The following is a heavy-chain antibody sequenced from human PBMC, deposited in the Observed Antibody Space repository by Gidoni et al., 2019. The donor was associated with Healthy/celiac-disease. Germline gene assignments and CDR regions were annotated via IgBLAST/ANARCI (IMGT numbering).Heavy chain of an antibody. D-gene: IGHD1-20*01. CDR1: GGSISSYY. CDR3: ARGGSYNWNDLPHFDY. J-gene: IGHJ4*02. V-gene: IGHV4-59*01. CDR2: IYYSGST. Sequence: QVQLQESGPGLVKPSETLSLTCTVSGGSISSYYWSWIRQPPGKGLEWIGYIYYSGSTNYNPSLKSRVTISVDTSKNQFSLKLSSVTAADTAVYYCARGGSYNWNDLPHFDYWGQGTLVTVSS.